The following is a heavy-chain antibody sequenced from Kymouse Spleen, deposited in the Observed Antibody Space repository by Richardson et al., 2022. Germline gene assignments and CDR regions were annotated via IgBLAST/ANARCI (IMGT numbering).Heavy chain of an antibody. CDR1: GFTFSSYG. D-gene: IGHD1-20*01,IGHD1-7*01. V-gene: IGHV3-30*18. J-gene: IGHJ5*02. CDR3: AKDHNWNPFDP. CDR2: ISYDGSNK. Sequence: QVQLVESGGGVVQPGRSLRLSCAASGFTFSSYGMHWVRQAPGKGLEWVAVISYDGSNKYYADSVKGRFTISRDNSKNTLYLQMNSLRAEDTAVYYCAKDHNWNPFDPWGQGTLVTVSS.